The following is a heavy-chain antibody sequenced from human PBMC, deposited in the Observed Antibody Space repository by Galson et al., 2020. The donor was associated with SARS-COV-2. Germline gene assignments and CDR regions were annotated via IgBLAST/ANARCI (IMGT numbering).Heavy chain of an antibody. CDR3: ASGDYGVS. CDR1: GFTFTDYY. CDR2: INPYSGDT. D-gene: IGHD4-17*01. V-gene: IGHV1-2*02. J-gene: IGHJ1*01. Sequence: ASVKVSCKASGFTFTDYYMNWVRQAPGQGLEWVGWINPYSGDTDQAQNFQGRVTITSDTTINTAYMELSSLRSDDTAIYYCASGDYGVSWGQGTLITVSS.